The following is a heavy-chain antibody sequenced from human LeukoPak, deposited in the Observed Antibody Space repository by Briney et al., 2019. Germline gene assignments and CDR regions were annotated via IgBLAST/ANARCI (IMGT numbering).Heavy chain of an antibody. Sequence: ASVKVSCKASGYIFTSYNIYWVRQAPGQGLEWMGIINPSGGTTNYAQKFKGRVTMNRDTYTSTVYMELSSLRSEDTAVYYCARFAVHRRLTVAGQFGLDYWGQGTLVTVSS. V-gene: IGHV1-46*01. J-gene: IGHJ4*02. CDR2: INPSGGTT. CDR1: GYIFTSYN. D-gene: IGHD6-19*01. CDR3: ARFAVHRRLTVAGQFGLDY.